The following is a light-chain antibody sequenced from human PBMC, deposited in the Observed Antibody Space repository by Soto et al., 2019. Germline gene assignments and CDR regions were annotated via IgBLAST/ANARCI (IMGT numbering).Light chain of an antibody. CDR2: GNS. V-gene: IGLV1-40*01. Sequence: QSVLTQPPSVSGAPGQRVTISCTGSSSNIGAGYDVHWYQQLPGTAPKLLIYGNSNRPSGVPDRFSGSKSGTSASLAIAGLQAEDEADYYGQSYDRSLSVPEFGGGTKVTVL. J-gene: IGLJ2*01. CDR3: QSYDRSLSVPE. CDR1: SSNIGAGYD.